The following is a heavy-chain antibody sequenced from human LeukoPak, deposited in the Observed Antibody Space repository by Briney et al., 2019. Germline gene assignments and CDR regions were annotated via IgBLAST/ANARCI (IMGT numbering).Heavy chain of an antibody. D-gene: IGHD3-22*01. Sequence: SETLSLTCTVSGGSISSYYWSWIRPAAGKGVERIGRIYTSGSNNYNPSLKSRVTMSVDTSKNQFSLKLSSVTAADTAVYYCAREADSSSYFDYWGQGTLVTVSS. CDR3: AREADSSSYFDY. V-gene: IGHV4-4*07. CDR1: GGSISSYY. J-gene: IGHJ4*02. CDR2: IYTSGSN.